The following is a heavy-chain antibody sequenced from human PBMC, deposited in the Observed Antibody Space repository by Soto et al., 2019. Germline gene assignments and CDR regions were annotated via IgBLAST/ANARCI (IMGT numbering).Heavy chain of an antibody. CDR3: ANTPIVVVPAARNDAFDI. V-gene: IGHV3-23*01. CDR1: GFTFSSYA. CDR2: ISGSGGST. J-gene: IGHJ3*02. D-gene: IGHD2-2*01. Sequence: EVQLLESGGGLVQPGGSLRLSCAASGFTFSSYAMSWVRQAPGKGLEWVSAISGSGGSTYYADSVKGRFTISRDNSKNTLYLQMNSLRAEDTAVYYCANTPIVVVPAARNDAFDIWGQGTMVTVSS.